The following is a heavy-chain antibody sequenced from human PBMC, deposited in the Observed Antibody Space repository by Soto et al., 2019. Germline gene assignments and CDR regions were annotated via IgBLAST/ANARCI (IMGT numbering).Heavy chain of an antibody. CDR3: AKDHRSGYSNYYYYGMDV. D-gene: IGHD1-26*01. CDR1: GFTFSSYG. CDR2: ISYDGSNK. J-gene: IGHJ6*02. V-gene: IGHV3-30*18. Sequence: QVQLVESGGGVVQPGRSLRLSCAASGFTFSSYGMHWVRQAPGKGLEWVAVISYDGSNKYYADSVKGRFTISRDNSKNTLYLQMNSVRAEDTAVYYCAKDHRSGYSNYYYYGMDVWGQGTTVTVSS.